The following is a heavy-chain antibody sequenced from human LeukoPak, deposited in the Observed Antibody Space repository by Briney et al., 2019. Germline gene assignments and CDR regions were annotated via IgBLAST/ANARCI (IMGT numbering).Heavy chain of an antibody. CDR3: VSRYSSSSGNY. J-gene: IGHJ4*02. D-gene: IGHD6-6*01. CDR2: IKPDGSDK. V-gene: IGHV3-7*01. Sequence: GGSLRLSCAASGFTFSSYSMNWVRQAPGKGLEWVANIKPDGSDKYYVDSVKGRFTISRDNAKSSLYLQMNSLRAEDTAVYYCVSRYSSSSGNYWGQGTLVTVSS. CDR1: GFTFSSYS.